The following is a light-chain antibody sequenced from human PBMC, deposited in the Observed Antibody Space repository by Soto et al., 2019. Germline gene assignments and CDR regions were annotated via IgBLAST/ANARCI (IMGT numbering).Light chain of an antibody. CDR2: AAS. J-gene: IGKJ5*01. CDR3: QQLDSYLP. V-gene: IGKV1-9*01. Sequence: DVQLTQSPSFLSASVGDRFTITFRASQGIDTYLAWYQQKPGRAPKLLIEAASTLQSGVPSRFSGSGSGTDFTLTISSLQPEDFGTYYCQQLDSYLPFGQGTRLEIK. CDR1: QGIDTY.